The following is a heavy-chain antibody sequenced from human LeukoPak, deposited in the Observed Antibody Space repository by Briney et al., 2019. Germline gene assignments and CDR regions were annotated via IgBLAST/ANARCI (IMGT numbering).Heavy chain of an antibody. CDR1: AYTFTTYG. V-gene: IGHV1-18*04. J-gene: IGHJ4*02. Sequence: AAVKLSCKAAAYTFTTYGVSWGRQAPGQGLEWMGWISVYNGNTNYAQKFRGRVTMTTDTSTNTTYMELRSLISDDTAVYYCAGGPHYYGSGSYYPFDYCGQGPLVPVSS. D-gene: IGHD3-10*01. CDR3: AGGPHYYGSGSYYPFDY. CDR2: ISVYNGNT.